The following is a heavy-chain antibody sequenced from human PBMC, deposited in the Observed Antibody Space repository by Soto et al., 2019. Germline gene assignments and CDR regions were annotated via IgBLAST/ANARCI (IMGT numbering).Heavy chain of an antibody. J-gene: IGHJ4*02. Sequence: EVQLLESGGGLAQPGGSLRLSCAASGFNFSIAMSWVRKAPGKGLEWVSSISGDGDKVYYTDSVKGRFTVSRDNSKNTLYLQMINLRAEDTAVYYCTKVAGSTWAALYYHYWGQGTLVTVSS. CDR1: GFNFSIA. CDR2: ISGDGDKV. D-gene: IGHD6-13*01. V-gene: IGHV3-23*01. CDR3: TKVAGSTWAALYYHY.